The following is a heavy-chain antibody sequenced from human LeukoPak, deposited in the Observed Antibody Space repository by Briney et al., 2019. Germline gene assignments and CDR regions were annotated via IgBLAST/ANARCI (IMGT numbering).Heavy chain of an antibody. D-gene: IGHD6-19*01. V-gene: IGHV3-23*01. CDR3: ARDPGVAGTPGAFDI. Sequence: GGSLRLSCAASGFTFSSYAMSWVRQAPGKGLEWVSAISGSGGSTYYADSVKGRFTISRDNSKKTLYLQMNSLRADDTAVFYCARDPGVAGTPGAFDIWGQGTMVTVSS. CDR2: ISGSGGST. J-gene: IGHJ3*02. CDR1: GFTFSSYA.